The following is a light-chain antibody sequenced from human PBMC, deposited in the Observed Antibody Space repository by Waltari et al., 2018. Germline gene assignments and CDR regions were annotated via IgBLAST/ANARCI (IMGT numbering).Light chain of an antibody. CDR2: RVS. CDR1: QSLVHSDGNTY. J-gene: IGKJ1*01. CDR3: MQVIHWPWK. V-gene: IGKV2-30*02. Sequence: DVVMTQSPLSLPVTLGQPASISCRSSQSLVHSDGNTYLNWFQQRPGQSPRRLIYRVSNRDSGVPDRFSGSGSGTDFTLKISRVEAEDVGSYYCMQVIHWPWKFGQGTRVESK.